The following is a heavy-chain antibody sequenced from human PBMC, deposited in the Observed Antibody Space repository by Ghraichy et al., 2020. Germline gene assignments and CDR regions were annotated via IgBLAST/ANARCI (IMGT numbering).Heavy chain of an antibody. CDR3: VRTTVYGSGQYYFDY. J-gene: IGHJ4*02. V-gene: IGHV2-70*11. Sequence: SGPTLAKPTQTLTLTCTFSGFSLNTRGMCVSWIRQPPGKALEWLARIDWDDDKYYSTDLKSRLTISKDTSKNQVVVTMTNMDPVHTATYYCVRTTVYGSGQYYFDYWGQGTLVTVSS. CDR2: IDWDDDK. D-gene: IGHD3-10*01. CDR1: GFSLNTRGMC.